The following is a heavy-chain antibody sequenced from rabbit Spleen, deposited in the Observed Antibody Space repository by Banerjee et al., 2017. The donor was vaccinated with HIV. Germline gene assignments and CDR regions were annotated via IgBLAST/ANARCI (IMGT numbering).Heavy chain of an antibody. CDR2: IDTGRGTT. J-gene: IGHJ4*01. V-gene: IGHV1S43*01. Sequence: QQQLVESGGGLVTPGGTLTLTCTASGIDFNSDYDMCWVRQAPGKGLELIASIDTGRGTTRYASWTKGRFTISKTSTTVTLQMTSLTAADTATYFCARASTGSGDGYWYATYHSFKLWGPGTLVTVS. CDR3: ARASTGSGDGYWYATYHSFKL. CDR1: GIDFNSDYD. D-gene: IGHD1-1*01.